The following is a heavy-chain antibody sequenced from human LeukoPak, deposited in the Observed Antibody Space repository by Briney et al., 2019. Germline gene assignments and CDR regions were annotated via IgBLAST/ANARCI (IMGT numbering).Heavy chain of an antibody. CDR3: ASYGSGSYQIDY. V-gene: IGHV3-7*01. J-gene: IGHJ4*02. CDR2: IKQDGSEK. D-gene: IGHD3-10*01. CDR1: GFTFSSYW. Sequence: GGSLSLSGAASGFTFSSYWMSWVRQAPGKGLEWVANIKQDGSEKYYVDSVKGRFTISRDNAKNSLYLQMNSLRAEDTAVYYCASYGSGSYQIDYWGQGTLVTVSS.